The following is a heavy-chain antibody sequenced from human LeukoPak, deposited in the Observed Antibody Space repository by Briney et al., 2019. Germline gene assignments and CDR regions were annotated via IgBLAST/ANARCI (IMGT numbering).Heavy chain of an antibody. Sequence: ASVKVSCKASGYTFTSYYMHWVRQAPGQGLEWVGRINCNSGDANSARKFQGRVTMTRDTSVSTAYMDLSSVTSDDSAVYFCARSAGHGSNGICFTDYYMDVSGRGTTVTVSS. CDR3: ARSAGHGSNGICFTDYYMDV. CDR1: GYTFTSYY. CDR2: INCNSGDA. J-gene: IGHJ6*03. D-gene: IGHD2-8*01. V-gene: IGHV1-2*02.